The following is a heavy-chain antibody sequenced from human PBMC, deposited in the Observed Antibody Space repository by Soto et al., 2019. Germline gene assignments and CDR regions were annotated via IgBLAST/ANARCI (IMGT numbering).Heavy chain of an antibody. D-gene: IGHD4-17*01. V-gene: IGHV3-30*03. Sequence: QVQLVESGGGVVQPGRSLRLSCAASGFTFSSYGMHWVRQAPGKGLEWVAVISYDGSNKYYADSVKGRFTISRDNSKNALYLQMNSLRAEDTAVYYCATTHDYGGPFDYWGQGTLVTVSS. J-gene: IGHJ4*02. CDR1: GFTFSSYG. CDR3: ATTHDYGGPFDY. CDR2: ISYDGSNK.